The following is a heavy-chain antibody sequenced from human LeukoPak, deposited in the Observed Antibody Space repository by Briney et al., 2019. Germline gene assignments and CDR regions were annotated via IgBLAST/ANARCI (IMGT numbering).Heavy chain of an antibody. D-gene: IGHD6-19*01. V-gene: IGHV3-15*01. CDR3: TTVSIAVAGTDY. Sequence: DGSLRLSCAASGFTFSNAWMSWVRQAPAKGLEWVGRIKRKTDGGTTDYAAPVKGRFTISRDDSKNMLYLQMNSLKTEDTAVYYCTTVSIAVAGTDYWGKRTLLTVSS. CDR1: GFTFSNAW. CDR2: IKRKTDGGTT. J-gene: IGHJ4*02.